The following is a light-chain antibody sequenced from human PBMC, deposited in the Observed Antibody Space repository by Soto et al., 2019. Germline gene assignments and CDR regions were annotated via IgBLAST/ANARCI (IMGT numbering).Light chain of an antibody. V-gene: IGLV3-1*01. Sequence: SYELTQPPSVSVSPGQTASLTCSGDKLGDKYACWYQQKPGQSPVLVIDQDTKLPSGSHERFSGSNSGNTATLTISGTQAMDEADYYCQAWDSRTAHDVFGTGTKLPVL. J-gene: IGLJ1*01. CDR2: QDT. CDR3: QAWDSRTAHDV. CDR1: KLGDKY.